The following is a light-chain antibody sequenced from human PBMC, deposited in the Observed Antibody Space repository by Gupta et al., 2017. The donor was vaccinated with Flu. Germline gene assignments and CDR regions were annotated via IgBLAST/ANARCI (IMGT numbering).Light chain of an antibody. CDR3: QHSDSNPPYT. J-gene: IGKJ2*01. Sequence: DIQMTQSPSSLSASVGDRVTITCRASQSISSYLNWYQQKPGKAPKRLIYAASSWQSGVPSRCSGSGSGTDFTLTSSSRQQEDFATYYCQHSDSNPPYTFGQWTKLEIK. CDR1: QSISSY. CDR2: AAS. V-gene: IGKV1-39*01.